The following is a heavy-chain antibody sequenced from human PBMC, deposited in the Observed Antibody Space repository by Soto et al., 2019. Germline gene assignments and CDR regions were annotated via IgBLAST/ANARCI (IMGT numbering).Heavy chain of an antibody. V-gene: IGHV1-2*04. Sequence: GASVKVSCKASGYTFTGYYMHWVRQAPGQGLEWMGWINPNSGGTNYAQKFQGWVTMTRDTSISTAYMELSSVTAADTAVYYCARELLDYYYMDVWGKGTTVTVSS. CDR3: ARELLDYYYMDV. J-gene: IGHJ6*03. D-gene: IGHD3-10*01. CDR2: INPNSGGT. CDR1: GYTFTGYY.